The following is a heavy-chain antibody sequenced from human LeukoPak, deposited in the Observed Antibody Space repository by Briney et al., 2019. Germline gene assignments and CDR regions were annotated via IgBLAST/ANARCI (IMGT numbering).Heavy chain of an antibody. D-gene: IGHD5-12*01. CDR3: ASGSGYDNFDY. Sequence: GGSLRLSCAASGFTFSSYAMHWVRQAPGKGLEWVAVISYDGSNKYYADSVKGRFTISRDNSKKTLYLQMNSLRAEDTAVYYCASGSGYDNFDYWGQGTLVTVSS. CDR1: GFTFSSYA. J-gene: IGHJ4*02. CDR2: ISYDGSNK. V-gene: IGHV3-30*04.